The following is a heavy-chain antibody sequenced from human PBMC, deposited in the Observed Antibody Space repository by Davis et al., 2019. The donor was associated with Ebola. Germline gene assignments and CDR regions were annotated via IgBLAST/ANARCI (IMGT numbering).Heavy chain of an antibody. CDR1: GGSISTDY. J-gene: IGHJ4*02. CDR3: ARSTEEFITVYYFDY. CDR2: ISYTGST. D-gene: IGHD3-22*01. V-gene: IGHV4-59*01. Sequence: SETLSLTCTVSGGSISTDYWSWIRQPPGKGLEWIGYISYTGSTNYNPSLKSRVAISVDTPKNRFSLRLTSMAAADTAVYYCARSTEEFITVYYFDYWGQGILVTVSS.